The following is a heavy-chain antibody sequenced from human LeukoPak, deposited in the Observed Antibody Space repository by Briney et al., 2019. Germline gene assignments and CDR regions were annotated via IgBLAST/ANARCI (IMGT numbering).Heavy chain of an antibody. Sequence: ASVKVSCKASGFTFTSSAVQWVRQARGQRLVWIGWIVVGSGNTNYAQKFQERVTITRDMSTSTAYMEPSSLRSEDTAVYYCAAIPGIAVAVNFDYWGQGTLVTVSS. D-gene: IGHD6-19*01. CDR1: GFTFTSSA. J-gene: IGHJ4*02. V-gene: IGHV1-58*01. CDR2: IVVGSGNT. CDR3: AAIPGIAVAVNFDY.